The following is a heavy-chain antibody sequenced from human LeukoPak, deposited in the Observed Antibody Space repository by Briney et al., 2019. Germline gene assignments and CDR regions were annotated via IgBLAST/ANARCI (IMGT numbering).Heavy chain of an antibody. CDR2: ISWNSGSI. D-gene: IGHD6-19*01. V-gene: IGHV3-9*01. Sequence: PGGSLRLSCAASGFTFDDYAMHWVRQARGKGLEWVSGISWNSGSIGYADSVKGRFTISRDNAKNSLYLQMNSLRAEDTALYYCAKDSSVAGTALDYWGQGTLVTVSS. J-gene: IGHJ4*02. CDR3: AKDSSVAGTALDY. CDR1: GFTFDDYA.